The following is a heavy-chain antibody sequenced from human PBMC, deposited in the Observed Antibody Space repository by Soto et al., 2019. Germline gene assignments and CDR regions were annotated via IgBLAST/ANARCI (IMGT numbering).Heavy chain of an antibody. CDR1: GYTFTSYP. CDR2: IDAGNGNT. CDR3: ARAGYNYGSRYYGMDV. D-gene: IGHD5-18*01. Sequence: GASVKVSCKASGYTFTSYPTHWVRQAPGQRLEWMGWIDAGNGNTKYSQKFRGRVTFTTDTSARTAYMDLSSLRSEDTAVYYCARAGYNYGSRYYGMDVWGQGTTVTVYS. V-gene: IGHV1-3*01. J-gene: IGHJ6*02.